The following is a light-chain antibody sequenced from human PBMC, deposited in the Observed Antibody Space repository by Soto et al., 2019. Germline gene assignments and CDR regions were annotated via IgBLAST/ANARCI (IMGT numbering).Light chain of an antibody. Sequence: EIVLTQSPGTLSLSPGERATLSCRASQSVRSSYLAWYQQKLGQAPRLLIYGASSRDTGIPDRFSGSGSGTDFTLTISRLEPEDFAVYYCQQYGSSPYTFGQGTKLESK. J-gene: IGKJ2*01. CDR3: QQYGSSPYT. V-gene: IGKV3-20*01. CDR1: QSVRSSY. CDR2: GAS.